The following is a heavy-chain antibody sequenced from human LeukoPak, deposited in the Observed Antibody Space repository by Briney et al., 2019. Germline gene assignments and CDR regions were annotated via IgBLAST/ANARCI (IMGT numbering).Heavy chain of an antibody. CDR3: AGDLLWAPPSPYYMDV. D-gene: IGHD3-10*01. Sequence: GGSLRLSFAASGFTFSSYSMNWVRQAPGKGLEWVSSISSSSSYIYYADSVKGRFTISRDNAKNSLYLQMNSLRAEDTAVYYCAGDLLWAPPSPYYMDVWGKGTTVTVSS. V-gene: IGHV3-21*01. J-gene: IGHJ6*03. CDR1: GFTFSSYS. CDR2: ISSSSSYI.